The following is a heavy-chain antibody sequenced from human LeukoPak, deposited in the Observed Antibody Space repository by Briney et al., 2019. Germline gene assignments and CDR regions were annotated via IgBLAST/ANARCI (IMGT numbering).Heavy chain of an antibody. V-gene: IGHV3-11*01. CDR1: GFTFSDYY. Sequence: PGGSLRLSCAASGFTFSDYYMSWIRQAPGKGLEWVSYISSSGSTIYYADSVKGRFTISRDNSKNTLYLQMNSLRAEDTAVYYCAKNYYDRSGYYSWYFDHWGQGTLVTVSS. CDR3: AKNYYDRSGYYSWYFDH. D-gene: IGHD3-22*01. J-gene: IGHJ4*02. CDR2: ISSSGSTI.